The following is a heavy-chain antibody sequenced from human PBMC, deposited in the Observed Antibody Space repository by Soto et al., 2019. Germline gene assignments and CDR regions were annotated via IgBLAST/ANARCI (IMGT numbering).Heavy chain of an antibody. CDR2: ISYDGSNK. CDR1: GFTFSSYA. Sequence: GGSLRLSCAASGFTFSSYAMHWVRQAPGKGLEWVAVISYDGSNKYYADSVKGRFTISRDNSKNTLYLQMNSLRAEDTAVYYCARDLAAVAGRSYYFDYWGQGTLVTVSS. V-gene: IGHV3-30-3*01. CDR3: ARDLAAVAGRSYYFDY. J-gene: IGHJ4*02. D-gene: IGHD6-19*01.